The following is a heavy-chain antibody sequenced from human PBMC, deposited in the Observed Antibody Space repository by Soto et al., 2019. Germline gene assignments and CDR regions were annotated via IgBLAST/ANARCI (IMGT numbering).Heavy chain of an antibody. CDR2: IFPTFGTA. V-gene: IGHV1-69*06. Sequence: QVQLVQSGAEMREPGSSVKVSCKASGGTFSSSAINWLRQAPGQGPEWMGGIFPTFGTANYIEKFRGRVTITADTSTSTAYMEVSSLTSEDTAMYFCARSETAGHRGFDIWGQGTMVTVSS. J-gene: IGHJ3*02. CDR1: GGTFSSSA. CDR3: ARSETAGHRGFDI. D-gene: IGHD6-19*01.